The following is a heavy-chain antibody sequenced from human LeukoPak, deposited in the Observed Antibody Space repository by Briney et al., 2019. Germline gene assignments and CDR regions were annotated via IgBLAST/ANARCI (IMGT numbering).Heavy chain of an antibody. CDR1: GFTFSSYA. J-gene: IGHJ4*02. Sequence: GGSPRLSCAASGFTFSSYAMTWIRQAPGKGLEWVSGISGSGGSTYYVDSVKGRFTISRDNSKNTVYLQMNSLKAEDTAVYHCAKERGSSDYYYDYWGQGTLVTVSS. CDR2: ISGSGGST. D-gene: IGHD3-22*01. CDR3: AKERGSSDYYYDY. V-gene: IGHV3-23*01.